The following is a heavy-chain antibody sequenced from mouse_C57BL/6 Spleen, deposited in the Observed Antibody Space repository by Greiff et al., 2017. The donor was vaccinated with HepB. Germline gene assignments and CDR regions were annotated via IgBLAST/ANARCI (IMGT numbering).Heavy chain of an antibody. CDR2: INPNNGGT. CDR1: GYTFTDYN. D-gene: IGHD2-4*01. Sequence: EVQLQQSGPELVKPGASVKIPCKASGYTFTDYNMDWVKQSHGKSLEWIGDINPNNGGTIYNQKFKGKATLTVDKSSSTAYMELRSLTSEDTAVYYCAREGIYYDYDARRGYFDYWGQGTTLTVSS. V-gene: IGHV1-18*01. J-gene: IGHJ2*01. CDR3: AREGIYYDYDARRGYFDY.